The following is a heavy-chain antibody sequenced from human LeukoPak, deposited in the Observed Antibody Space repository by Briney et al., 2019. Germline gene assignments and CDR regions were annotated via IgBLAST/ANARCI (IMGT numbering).Heavy chain of an antibody. D-gene: IGHD2-2*01. CDR2: IYTGGLT. V-gene: IGHV3-53*01. Sequence: GGSLRLSCAASGFTVSSNHMTWVRQAPGKGLEWVSEIYTGGLTFYADSVTGRFTVSRDNSKNTVYLQMNSLGVEDTARYYCARDNAPAGGGLDYWGQGTLVTVSS. J-gene: IGHJ4*02. CDR1: GFTVSSNH. CDR3: ARDNAPAGGGLDY.